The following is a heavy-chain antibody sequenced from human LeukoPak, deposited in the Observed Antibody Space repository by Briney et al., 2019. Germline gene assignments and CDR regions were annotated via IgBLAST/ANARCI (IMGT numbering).Heavy chain of an antibody. CDR1: GFTFSSYA. V-gene: IGHV3-23*01. CDR3: AKLHYDSSGYSPEYAFDI. CDR2: ISGSGGNT. Sequence: GGSLRLSCAASGFTFSSYAMSWVRQAPGKGLEWVSGISGSGGNTYYADSVKGRFTISRDNSNNTLYLQMNSLRAEDTAIYYCAKLHYDSSGYSPEYAFDIWGQGTMVTVSS. D-gene: IGHD3-22*01. J-gene: IGHJ3*02.